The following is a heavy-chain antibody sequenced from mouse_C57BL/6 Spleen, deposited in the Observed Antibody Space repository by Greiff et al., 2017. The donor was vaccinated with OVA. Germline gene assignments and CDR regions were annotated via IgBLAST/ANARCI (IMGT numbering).Heavy chain of an antibody. Sequence: EVQLQQSGPELVKPGASVKISCKASGYSFTDYNMNWVKQSNGKSLEWIGVINPNYGTTSYNQKFKGKATLTVDKSSSTAYMQLNSLTSEDSAVYYCAKGTGTREYWYFDVWGTGTTVTVSS. CDR1: GYSFTDYN. CDR2: INPNYGTT. J-gene: IGHJ1*03. CDR3: AKGTGTREYWYFDV. D-gene: IGHD2-14*01. V-gene: IGHV1-39*01.